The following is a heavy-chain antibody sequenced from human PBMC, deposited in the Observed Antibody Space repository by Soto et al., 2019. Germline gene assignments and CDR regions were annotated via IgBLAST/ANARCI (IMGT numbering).Heavy chain of an antibody. CDR1: GGSFSGYY. J-gene: IGHJ4*02. V-gene: IGHV4-34*01. Sequence: SETLSLTCAVYGGSFSGYYWSWIRHPPGKGLEWIGEINHSGSTNYNPSLKSRVTISVDTSKNQFSLRLSSVTAADTAVYYCARGLVDYGDYFDYWRQRTLVTVSS. CDR2: INHSGST. CDR3: ARGLVDYGDYFDY. D-gene: IGHD4-17*01.